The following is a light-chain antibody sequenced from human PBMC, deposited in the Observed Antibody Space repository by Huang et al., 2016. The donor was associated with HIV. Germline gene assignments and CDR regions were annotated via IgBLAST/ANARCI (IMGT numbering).Light chain of an antibody. CDR2: GAS. CDR1: QYVSSN. CDR3: QQYNNWPRT. V-gene: IGKV3-15*01. Sequence: VMTQSPDTLSVSPGERATLYCRASQYVSSNLAWYQQKPGQAPRLLGYGASTRVIDIPARFRCSGSGTEFTLTISSLESEDCAVYYCQQYNNWPRTFGQGTKLEIK. J-gene: IGKJ2*01.